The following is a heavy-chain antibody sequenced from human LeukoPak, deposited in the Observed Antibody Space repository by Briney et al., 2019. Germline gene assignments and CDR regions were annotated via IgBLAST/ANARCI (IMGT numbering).Heavy chain of an antibody. D-gene: IGHD4-23*01. J-gene: IGHJ4*02. CDR1: GDSLSSSSYY. CDR3: ARHAYYGAKDFDY. V-gene: IGHV4-39*01. Sequence: SDTLPLTCIVSGDSLSSSSYYWGWIRQPPGTGLEWIGSIYNSGSTHYNPSLKSRVTISVDTSKNQFSLKLSSVTAADTAVYYCARHAYYGAKDFDYWGQGTLVTVSS. CDR2: IYNSGST.